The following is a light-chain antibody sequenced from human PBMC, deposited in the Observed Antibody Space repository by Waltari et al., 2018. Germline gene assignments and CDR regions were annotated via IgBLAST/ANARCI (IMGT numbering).Light chain of an antibody. CDR2: DVT. J-gene: IGLJ1*01. Sequence: QSALTQPRSVSGSPGQSVTVSCSGPSGDVGADASVSWYQQYPGKAPKVVIYDVTKRPSGIPDRFSGSKSGNTASLTISGLQADDEADYYCCSYAGSYTYVFGSGTKVTVL. CDR3: CSYAGSYTYV. CDR1: SGDVGADAS. V-gene: IGLV2-11*01.